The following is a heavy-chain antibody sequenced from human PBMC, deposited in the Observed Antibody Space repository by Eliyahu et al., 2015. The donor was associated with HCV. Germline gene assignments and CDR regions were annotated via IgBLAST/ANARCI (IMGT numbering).Heavy chain of an antibody. J-gene: IGHJ4*02. CDR3: ANSPSGGEQNFDY. V-gene: IGHV3-23*01. Sequence: EVQLLGSGGGVEQPGGSLRLSCAASGFSFRDMXMAWVRQAPGKGLGWVSAIIPSGGSAHYADSVKGRFTISRDNSKHILYLQMNGLRDEDTAVYYCANSPSGGEQNFDYWGQGNPGHRLL. CDR2: IIPSGGSA. D-gene: IGHD2-21*01. CDR1: GFSFRDMX.